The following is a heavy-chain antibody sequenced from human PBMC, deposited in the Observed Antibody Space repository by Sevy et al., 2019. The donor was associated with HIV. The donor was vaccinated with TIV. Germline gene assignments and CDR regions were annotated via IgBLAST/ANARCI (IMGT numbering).Heavy chain of an antibody. Sequence: GGSLRLSCAASGFIFSNYAMHWVRQAPGKGLEWVAVISYDGTNKYYADSVKGRFTISRDNSKNTLYVKMNSLRAEDTAVYYCARDSNSGYYYYYAMDVWGQGTTVTVSS. CDR3: ARDSNSGYYYYYAMDV. D-gene: IGHD1-26*01. CDR2: ISYDGTNK. J-gene: IGHJ6*02. V-gene: IGHV3-30-3*01. CDR1: GFIFSNYA.